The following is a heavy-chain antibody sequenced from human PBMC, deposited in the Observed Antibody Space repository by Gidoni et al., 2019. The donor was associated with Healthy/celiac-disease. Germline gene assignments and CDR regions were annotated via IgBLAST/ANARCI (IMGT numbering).Heavy chain of an antibody. Sequence: QVQLVQSGAEVKKPGSSVKVSCKASGGTFSSYAISWVRQAPGQGLEWMGRIIPILGIANSAQKFQGRVTITADKSTSTAYMELSSLRSEDTAVYYCARAGTRSYLIDYWGQGTLVTVSS. V-gene: IGHV1-69*04. CDR3: ARAGTRSYLIDY. CDR2: IIPILGIA. D-gene: IGHD3-10*01. J-gene: IGHJ4*02. CDR1: GGTFSSYA.